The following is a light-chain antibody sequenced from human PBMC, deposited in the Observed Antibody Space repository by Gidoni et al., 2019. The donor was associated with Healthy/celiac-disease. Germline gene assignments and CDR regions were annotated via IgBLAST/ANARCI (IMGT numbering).Light chain of an antibody. Sequence: VQLTQSPSPLSASVGDSVPLTCRASQSISSWLAWYQQKPGKAPKLLIYKASSLESGVPSRFSGSGSGTEFTLTISSLQPDDFATYYCQQYNSYWTFGQGTKVEIK. CDR3: QQYNSYWT. J-gene: IGKJ1*01. CDR1: QSISSW. CDR2: KAS. V-gene: IGKV1-5*03.